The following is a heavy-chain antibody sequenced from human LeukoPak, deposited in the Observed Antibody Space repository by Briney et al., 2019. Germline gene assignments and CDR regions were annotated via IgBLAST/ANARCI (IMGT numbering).Heavy chain of an antibody. CDR2: IYTSGST. CDR1: GGSISSYY. D-gene: IGHD3-22*01. CDR3: ARDKDDSSGYDWFDP. J-gene: IGHJ5*02. V-gene: IGHV4-4*07. Sequence: ASETLSLTCTVSGGSISSYYRRWIRQPAGKGLEWIGRIYTSGSTNYNHSLKSRVTMSVDTSKNQFSLKLSSVTAADTAVYYCARDKDDSSGYDWFDPWGQGTLVTVSS.